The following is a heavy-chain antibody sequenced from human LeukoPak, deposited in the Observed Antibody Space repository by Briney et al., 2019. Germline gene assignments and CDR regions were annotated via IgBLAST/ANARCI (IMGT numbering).Heavy chain of an antibody. CDR3: AKQRERVVTPNDAFDI. Sequence: QPGGSLRLSCAASGFTFSSYGMHWVRQAPGKGLEWVAVISYDGSNKYYADSVKGRFTISRDNSKNTLYLQMNSLRAEDTAVYYCAKQRERVVTPNDAFDIWGQGTMVTVSS. CDR2: ISYDGSNK. J-gene: IGHJ3*02. D-gene: IGHD2-21*02. V-gene: IGHV3-30*18. CDR1: GFTFSSYG.